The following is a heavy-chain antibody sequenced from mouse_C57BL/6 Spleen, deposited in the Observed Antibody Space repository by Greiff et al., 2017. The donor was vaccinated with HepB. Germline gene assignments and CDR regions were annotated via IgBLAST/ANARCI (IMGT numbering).Heavy chain of an antibody. D-gene: IGHD1-1*01. V-gene: IGHV1-82*01. CDR2: IYPGDGDT. Sequence: QVQLKQSGPELVKPGASVKISCKASGYAFSSSWMNWVKQSPGKGLEWIGRIYPGDGDTNYNGKFKGKATLTADKSSSTAYMQLSSLTSEDSAVYFCARELRYPHWYFDVWGTGTTVTVSS. CDR1: GYAFSSSW. CDR3: ARELRYPHWYFDV. J-gene: IGHJ1*03.